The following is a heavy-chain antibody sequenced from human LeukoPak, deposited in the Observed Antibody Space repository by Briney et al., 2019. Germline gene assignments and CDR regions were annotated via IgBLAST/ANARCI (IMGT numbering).Heavy chain of an antibody. J-gene: IGHJ4*02. CDR1: GFTFSSHL. CDR2: IDSGGSKT. V-gene: IGHV3-74*01. CDR3: VRLSSGYYGLIDH. Sequence: PGGSLRLSCVASGFTFSSHLMHWVRQVPGKGLVWVSRIDSGGSKTDYADSVKGRFTFSSDNARNTLYLQMNSLRAEDTAVYYCVRLSSGYYGLIDHWGQGTLVTVSS. D-gene: IGHD3-22*01.